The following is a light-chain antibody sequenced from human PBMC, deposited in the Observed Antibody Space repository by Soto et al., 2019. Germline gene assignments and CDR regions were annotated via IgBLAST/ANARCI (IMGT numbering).Light chain of an antibody. CDR2: DVT. Sequence: QSVVTQPRSVTGSPGQSVTISCTGTSSDVGGYYYISWYQQHPGKAPKLMIYDVTKRPSGVPDRFSASKSGITASLTISGLQAEDEADYYCCSYAGTYTFYVFGTGTKVTVL. CDR1: SSDVGGYYY. CDR3: CSYAGTYTFYV. J-gene: IGLJ1*01. V-gene: IGLV2-11*01.